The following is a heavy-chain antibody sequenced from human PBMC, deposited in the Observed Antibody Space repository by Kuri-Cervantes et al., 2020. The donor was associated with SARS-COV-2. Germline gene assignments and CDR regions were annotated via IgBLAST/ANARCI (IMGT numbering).Heavy chain of an antibody. D-gene: IGHD6-19*01. J-gene: IGHJ5*02. CDR2: VNPNTGGT. Sequence: SVNVSYKASGYTFTDYYIHWVRQAPGQGLDWMGWVNPNTGGTDRAQKFQGRVTMTRDTSISTAYVEVSRLRSDDTAIYYCLRARKSIGVTGTHCFDPWSHGPWVTVSS. V-gene: IGHV1-2*02. CDR3: LRARKSIGVTGTHCFDP. CDR1: GYTFTDYY.